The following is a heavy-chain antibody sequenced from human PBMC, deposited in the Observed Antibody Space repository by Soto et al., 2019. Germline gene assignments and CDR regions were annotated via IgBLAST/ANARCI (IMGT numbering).Heavy chain of an antibody. J-gene: IGHJ4*02. CDR1: GFTFSSYS. Sequence: EVQLVESGGGLVQTGGSLRLSCAASGFTFSSYSMNWVRQAPGKGLEWVSYISSSSNIIYYADSVKGRFTISRDNAKNSLYLHMNSLRAEDTAVYYCARDGITGYSSGWSGGDFWGQGTLVTVSS. V-gene: IGHV3-48*01. CDR2: ISSSSNII. D-gene: IGHD6-19*01. CDR3: ARDGITGYSSGWSGGDF.